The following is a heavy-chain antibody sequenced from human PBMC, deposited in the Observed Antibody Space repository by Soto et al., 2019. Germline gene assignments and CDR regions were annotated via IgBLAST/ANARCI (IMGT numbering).Heavy chain of an antibody. V-gene: IGHV4-4*07. J-gene: IGHJ4*02. D-gene: IGHD3-22*01. CDR1: GGSVSSQY. CDR3: ASQDYDKSVYYFDY. CDR2: IYNGGIP. Sequence: QVEMEESGPGLLKPSETLSLTCTVSGGSVSSQYWSWIRQPAGKGLEWIGRIYNGGIPLIHPSLVSRVALSLETSKNQFSLTLTSVTAADTATYYCASQDYDKSVYYFDYWGRGTLVTVSS.